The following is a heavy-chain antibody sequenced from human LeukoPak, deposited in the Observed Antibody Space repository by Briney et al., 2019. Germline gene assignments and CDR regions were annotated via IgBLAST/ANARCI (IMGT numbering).Heavy chain of an antibody. V-gene: IGHV3-74*01. J-gene: IGHJ4*02. D-gene: IGHD1-26*01. CDR3: VRDLGGRSGH. CDR2: SNEDGSTT. Sequence: GGSLRLSCAASGFTFSSNWMHWVRQAPGKGLVWVSRSNEDGSTTNYADSVKGRFTISRDNAKNTLYLQMNSLTAEDTAMYYCVRDLGGRSGHWGQGTLVTVSS. CDR1: GFTFSSNW.